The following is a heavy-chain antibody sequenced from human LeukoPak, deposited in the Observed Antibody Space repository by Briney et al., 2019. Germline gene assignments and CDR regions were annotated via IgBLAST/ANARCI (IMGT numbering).Heavy chain of an antibody. CDR3: AKGTLPDY. CDR2: ISWSSGSI. V-gene: IGHV3-9*01. CDR1: GFTFDDYA. J-gene: IGHJ4*02. Sequence: SLRLSCAASGFTFDDYAMHWVRQAPGKGLEWVSGISWSSGSIGYADSVKGRFTISRDNAKNSLYLQMNSLRAEDTALYYCAKGTLPDYWGQGTLVTVSS.